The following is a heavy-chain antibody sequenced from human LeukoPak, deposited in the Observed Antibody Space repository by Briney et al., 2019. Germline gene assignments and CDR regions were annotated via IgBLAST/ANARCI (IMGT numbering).Heavy chain of an antibody. D-gene: IGHD3-3*01. Sequence: GASVTVSCTASGYTFTSYDINWVRQAPGQGLEWMGWMNPNSGNTGYAQKFQGRVTMTRNTSISTAYMELSSLRSEDTAVYYCARGLAIFGVVEYYYGMDVWGQGTTVTVSS. CDR3: ARGLAIFGVVEYYYGMDV. CDR2: MNPNSGNT. CDR1: GYTFTSYD. V-gene: IGHV1-8*01. J-gene: IGHJ6*02.